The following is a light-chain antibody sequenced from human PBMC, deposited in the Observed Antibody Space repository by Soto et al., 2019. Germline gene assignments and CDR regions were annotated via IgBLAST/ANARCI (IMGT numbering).Light chain of an antibody. CDR3: SSYTSSSTYV. Sequence: QSALTQPASVSGSPGQSITISCTGTSSDVGGYNYVSWYQQHPGKAPKLMIYEVSNRPSGVSNHFSGSTSGNTASLTISGLQAEDEADYYCSSYTSSSTYVFGTGTKVTVL. J-gene: IGLJ1*01. CDR1: SSDVGGYNY. CDR2: EVS. V-gene: IGLV2-14*01.